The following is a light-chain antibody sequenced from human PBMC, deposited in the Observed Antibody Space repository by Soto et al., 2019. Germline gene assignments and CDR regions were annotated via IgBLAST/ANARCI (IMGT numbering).Light chain of an antibody. V-gene: IGKV3D-20*01. CDR2: DAS. CDR3: QQYGSSPLT. Sequence: DIVLKQSPATLSLSRGSIATLSCRPSQSVSSSYLAWYQQKPGLAPRLLIYDASSRATGIPDRFSGSGSGTDFTLTISRLEPEGFAVYYCQQYGSSPLTFGGGIKVDIK. J-gene: IGKJ4*01. CDR1: QSVSSSY.